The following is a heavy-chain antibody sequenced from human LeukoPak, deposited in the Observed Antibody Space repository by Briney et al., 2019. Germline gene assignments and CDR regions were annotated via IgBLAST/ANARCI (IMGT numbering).Heavy chain of an antibody. CDR3: ARGSRQQLGFDY. CDR2: IYYSGST. CDR1: GGSISSGGYY. D-gene: IGHD6-13*01. J-gene: IGHJ4*02. Sequence: SETLSLTCTVSGGSISSGGYYWSWIRQHPGKGLEWIGYIYYSGSTYYNPSLKSRVTISVDTSKYQFSLKLSSVTAADTAVYYCARGSRQQLGFDYWGQGTLVTVSS. V-gene: IGHV4-31*03.